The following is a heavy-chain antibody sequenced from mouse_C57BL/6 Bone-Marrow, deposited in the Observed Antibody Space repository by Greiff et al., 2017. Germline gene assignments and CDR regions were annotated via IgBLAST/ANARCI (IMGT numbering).Heavy chain of an antibody. Sequence: EVQLVESGGGLVQSGRSLRLSCATSGFTFSDFYMEWVRQAPGKGLEWIAASRNKANDYTTEYSAPVKGRFIVSRDTSQSILYLQMNAVRAEDTAIYYCARDADYGSSYGWYFDVWGTGTTVTVSS. CDR2: SRNKANDYTT. CDR3: ARDADYGSSYGWYFDV. V-gene: IGHV7-1*01. D-gene: IGHD1-1*01. CDR1: GFTFSDFY. J-gene: IGHJ1*03.